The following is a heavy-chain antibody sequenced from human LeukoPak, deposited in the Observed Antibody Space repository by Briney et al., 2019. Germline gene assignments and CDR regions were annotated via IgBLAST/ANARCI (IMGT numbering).Heavy chain of an antibody. J-gene: IGHJ4*02. V-gene: IGHV3-74*01. Sequence: GGSLRLSCAASGFTFSTYCMHWVRQAPGKGPMWVSRICPDGTVTNYADSVKARFIISRDNARNTVYLQMNSLRVEDTAVYYCVRDGLYSSGWDYYFDYWGQGTLVTVSS. D-gene: IGHD6-19*01. CDR1: GFTFSTYC. CDR2: ICPDGTVT. CDR3: VRDGLYSSGWDYYFDY.